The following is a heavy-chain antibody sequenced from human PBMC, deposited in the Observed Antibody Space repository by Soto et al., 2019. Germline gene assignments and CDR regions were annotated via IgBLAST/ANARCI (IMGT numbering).Heavy chain of an antibody. CDR3: ARVVTGAEACSGT. CDR2: ISLYCDGT. J-gene: IGHJ5*02. V-gene: IGHV1-18*01. CDR1: GYTFSNYG. D-gene: IGHD2-2*01. Sequence: QVQLVQSGGEVKRPGASVKVSCKTSGYTFSNYGITWVRQAPGLPLEWLGWISLYCDGTNYAQKCKGRVSTTTDPSTTTAYIELRSLGSDVTTVYYCARVVTGAEACSGTWGKGTLVTVSS.